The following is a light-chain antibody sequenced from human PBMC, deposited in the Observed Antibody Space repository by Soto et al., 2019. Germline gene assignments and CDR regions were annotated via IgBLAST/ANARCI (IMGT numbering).Light chain of an antibody. CDR1: SNDVGGYNY. CDR2: DVS. V-gene: IGLV2-14*01. CDR3: NSYTTSNTRQIV. Sequence: QSVLTQPPSVSGSPGQSSTISCTGTSNDVGGYNYVSWYQQHSGKAPKFMIYDVSNRPSGVSTRFSGSKSGNTASLTISGLQAEDEADYYCNSYTTSNTRQIVFGTGTKVTVL. J-gene: IGLJ1*01.